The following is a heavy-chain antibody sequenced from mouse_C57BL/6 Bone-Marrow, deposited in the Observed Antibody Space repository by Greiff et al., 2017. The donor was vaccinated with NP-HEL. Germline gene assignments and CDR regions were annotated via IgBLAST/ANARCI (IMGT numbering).Heavy chain of an antibody. D-gene: IGHD1-1*01. CDR1: GYTFTSYW. CDR3: TRYYGSSYRYFDV. Sequence: EVQLQQPGAELVMPGASVKLSCKASGYTFTSYWMHWVKQRPGQGLEWIGAIYPGNSDTSYNQKFKGKAKLTAVTSASTAYMELSSLTNEDSAVYYCTRYYGSSYRYFDVWGTGTTVTVSS. CDR2: IYPGNSDT. V-gene: IGHV1-5*01. J-gene: IGHJ1*03.